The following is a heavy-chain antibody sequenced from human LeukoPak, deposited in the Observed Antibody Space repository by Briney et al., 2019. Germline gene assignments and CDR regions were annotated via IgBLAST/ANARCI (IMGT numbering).Heavy chain of an antibody. CDR3: AKLEGAGKRPFDY. D-gene: IGHD6-13*01. J-gene: IGHJ4*02. CDR2: ISYDGSNR. CDR1: GFTFSSYA. Sequence: PGGSLRLSCAASGFTFSSYAMHWVRQAPGKGLEWVAVISYDGSNRYYADSVKGRFTISRDNAKKTLYLQLDGLTPEDTALYYCAKLEGAGKRPFDYWGQGTLVTVSS. V-gene: IGHV3-30*04.